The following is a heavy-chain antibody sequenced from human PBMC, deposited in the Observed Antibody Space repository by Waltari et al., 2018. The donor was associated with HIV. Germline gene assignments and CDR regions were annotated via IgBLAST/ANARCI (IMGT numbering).Heavy chain of an antibody. V-gene: IGHV4-34*01. Sequence: QVQLQQWGEGLLRPSETLSLTCSVSGGSLRGYYWTWIRQTPGGRLEWIGDISQGGIPNYNSALERRVTISGDTSKIHLFLNLTSVTAADTAVYYCSRQTLKNVFNYWGQGSLVSVSS. CDR3: SRQTLKNVFNY. J-gene: IGHJ4*02. CDR2: ISQGGIP. D-gene: IGHD3-10*01. CDR1: GGSLRGYY.